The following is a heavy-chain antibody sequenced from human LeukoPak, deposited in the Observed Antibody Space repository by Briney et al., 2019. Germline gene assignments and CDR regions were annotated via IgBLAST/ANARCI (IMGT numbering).Heavy chain of an antibody. D-gene: IGHD3-10*01. CDR1: GFTFSSYW. V-gene: IGHV3-74*01. CDR3: ARGTGSGSSDY. CDR2: INNDGYST. Sequence: PGGSLRLSCIASGFTFSSYWMHWVRQAPGKGLVWVSRINNDGYSTSYADSVKGRFTISRDNAKNTLYLQMNSLRAEDTAVYYCARGTGSGSSDYWGQGTLVTVSS. J-gene: IGHJ4*02.